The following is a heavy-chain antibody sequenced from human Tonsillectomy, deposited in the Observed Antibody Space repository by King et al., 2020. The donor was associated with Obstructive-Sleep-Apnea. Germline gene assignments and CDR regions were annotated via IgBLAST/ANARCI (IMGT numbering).Heavy chain of an antibody. CDR3: AGDEGRSIAAFGGYYYYGMDV. J-gene: IGHJ6*02. CDR2: ISSSSSTI. D-gene: IGHD6-6*01. V-gene: IGHV3-48*04. Sequence: VQLVESGGGLVQPGGSLRLSCAASGFTFSSYSMNWVRQAPGKGLEWVSYISSSSSTIYYADSVKGRFTISRDNAKNSLYLQMNSLRAEDTAVYYCAGDEGRSIAAFGGYYYYGMDVWGQGTTVTVSS. CDR1: GFTFSSYS.